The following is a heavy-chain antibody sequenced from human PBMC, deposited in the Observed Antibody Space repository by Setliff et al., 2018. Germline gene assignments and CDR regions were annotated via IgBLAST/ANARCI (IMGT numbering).Heavy chain of an antibody. CDR2: IYYSGST. V-gene: IGHV4-31*01. CDR1: GGSISSGGYY. Sequence: PSETLSLTCTVSGGSISSGGYYWSWIRQHPGMGLEWIGYIYYSGSTYHNPSLKTLVTISVDTSKNQFSLKLSSVTAADTAVYYCARDLDYQYYYDSSGRDAFDIWGQGTMVTVSS. D-gene: IGHD3-22*01. CDR3: ARDLDYQYYYDSSGRDAFDI. J-gene: IGHJ3*02.